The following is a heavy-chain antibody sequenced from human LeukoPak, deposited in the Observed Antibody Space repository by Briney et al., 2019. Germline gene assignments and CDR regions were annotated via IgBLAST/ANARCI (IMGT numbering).Heavy chain of an antibody. V-gene: IGHV4-34*01. CDR1: GGSFSPYY. CDR2: INHSGST. CDR3: ARGGLYCGGDCYVDH. D-gene: IGHD2-21*02. J-gene: IGHJ4*02. Sequence: SETLSLTCAVSGGSFSPYYWSWIRQPPEKGLEWIGEINHSGSTNFNPSLKSRVTISVDTSKHQFSLKLSSVTAADTAVYYCARGGLYCGGDCYVDHWGQGSLVTVSS.